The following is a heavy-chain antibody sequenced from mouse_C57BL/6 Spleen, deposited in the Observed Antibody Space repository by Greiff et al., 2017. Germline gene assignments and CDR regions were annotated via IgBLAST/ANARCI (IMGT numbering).Heavy chain of an antibody. V-gene: IGHV5-4*01. CDR2: ISDGGSYT. CDR1: GFTFSSYA. CDR3: ARDRGITTVFDY. J-gene: IGHJ2*01. D-gene: IGHD1-1*01. Sequence: EVMLVESGGGLVKPGGSLKLSCAASGFTFSSYAMSWVRQTPEKRLEWVATISDGGSYTYYPDNVKGRFTISRDNAKNNLYLQMSHLKSEDTAMYYCARDRGITTVFDYWGQGTTLTVSS.